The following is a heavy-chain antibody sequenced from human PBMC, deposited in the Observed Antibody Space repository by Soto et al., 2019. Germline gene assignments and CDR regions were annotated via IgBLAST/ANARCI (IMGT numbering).Heavy chain of an antibody. CDR1: GHSFINYW. CDR2: IYPGDSDT. CDR3: ARQRLWGTSGYYYFEN. J-gene: IGHJ4*02. D-gene: IGHD3-22*01. Sequence: PGESLKISCKGSGHSFINYWIGWVLQMRVKGLEWMGIIYPGDSDTRYSPSFQGQVTITVDKSINTAYLQWSRLKASDTAMYYCARQRLWGTSGYYYFENWGQGTLVTVSS. V-gene: IGHV5-51*01.